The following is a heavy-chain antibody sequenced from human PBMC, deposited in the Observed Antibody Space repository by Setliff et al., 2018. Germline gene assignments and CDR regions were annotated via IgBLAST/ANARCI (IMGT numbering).Heavy chain of an antibody. CDR1: GYPFTNYG. D-gene: IGHD5-18*01. Sequence: ASVKVSCKASGYPFTNYGITWVRQAPGQGLEWLGWISTYNINTNYAQKLQGRVTMATDISTSTAYMELRSLRSDDTAVYYCAREGVDTRSSTDYRYYMDVWGKGTTVTVSS. CDR2: ISTYNINT. J-gene: IGHJ6*03. V-gene: IGHV1-18*01. CDR3: AREGVDTRSSTDYRYYMDV.